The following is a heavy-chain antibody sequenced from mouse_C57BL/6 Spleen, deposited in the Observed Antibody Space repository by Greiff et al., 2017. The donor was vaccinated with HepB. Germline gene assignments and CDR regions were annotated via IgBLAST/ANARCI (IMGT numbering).Heavy chain of an antibody. V-gene: IGHV2-2*01. Sequence: VKLQQSGPGLVQPSQSLSITCTVSGFSLTSYGVHWVRQSPGKGLEWLGVIWSGGSTDYNAAFISRLSISKDNSKSQVFFKMNSLQADDTAIYYCARNGAGGEDYAMDYWGQGTSVTVSS. CDR2: IWSGGST. CDR3: ARNGAGGEDYAMDY. CDR1: GFSLTSYG. D-gene: IGHD4-1*01. J-gene: IGHJ4*01.